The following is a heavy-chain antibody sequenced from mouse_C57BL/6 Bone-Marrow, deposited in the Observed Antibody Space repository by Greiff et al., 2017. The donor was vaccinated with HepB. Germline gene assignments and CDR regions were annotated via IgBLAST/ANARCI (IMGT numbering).Heavy chain of an antibody. CDR2: IYPGDGDT. D-gene: IGHD1-1*01. CDR3: AIYYGSPFDY. Sequence: VQLQQSGPELVKPGASVKISCKASGYAFSSSWMNWVKQRPGKGLEWIGRIYPGDGDTNYNGKFKGKATLTADKSSSTAYMQLSSLTSEDSAVYFCAIYYGSPFDYWGQGTTLTVSS. CDR1: GYAFSSSW. J-gene: IGHJ2*01. V-gene: IGHV1-82*01.